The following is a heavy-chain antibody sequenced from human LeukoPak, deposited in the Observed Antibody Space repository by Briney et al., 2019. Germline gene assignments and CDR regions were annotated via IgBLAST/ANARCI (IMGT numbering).Heavy chain of an antibody. V-gene: IGHV3-21*01. CDR1: GFTFRDYT. CDR3: AREVLIVVEPAANTIDY. J-gene: IGHJ4*02. Sequence: GGSLRLSCAASGFTFRDYTMNWVRQAPGKGLEWASAISKSGTYIKYADSVKGRFTVSRDNAKNSLFLQMNSLRVEDTAVYFCAREVLIVVEPAANTIDYWGQGTRVTVSS. CDR2: ISKSGTYI. D-gene: IGHD2-2*01.